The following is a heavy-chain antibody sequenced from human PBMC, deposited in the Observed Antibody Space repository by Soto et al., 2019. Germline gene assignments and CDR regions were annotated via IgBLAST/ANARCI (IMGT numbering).Heavy chain of an antibody. CDR3: AGDRSAGASRAVAGTRGIFDY. J-gene: IGHJ4*02. Sequence: QVQLVQSGAEVKKPGSSVKVSCKASGGTFSSYAISWVRQAPGQGLEWMGGIIPIFGTANYAQKFQGRVTITADEATSTAYMERSSLRSEDTAVYYCAGDRSAGASRAVAGTRGIFDYWGQGTLVTVSS. CDR2: IIPIFGTA. D-gene: IGHD6-19*01. V-gene: IGHV1-69*12. CDR1: GGTFSSYA.